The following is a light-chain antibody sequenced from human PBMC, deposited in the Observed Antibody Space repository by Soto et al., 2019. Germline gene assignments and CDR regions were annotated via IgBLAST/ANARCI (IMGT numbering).Light chain of an antibody. CDR1: PAIASF. CDR2: GAS. Sequence: IQLTQSPSSLSASVGDRVTITCRASPAIASFLAWYQQKPGTAPKLLIYGASTLQSGVPSRFSGSRSGTDYTLTIGSLQPEDFATYYCQQLNGSPWTVGQGTKVDSK. J-gene: IGKJ1*01. CDR3: QQLNGSPWT. V-gene: IGKV1-9*01.